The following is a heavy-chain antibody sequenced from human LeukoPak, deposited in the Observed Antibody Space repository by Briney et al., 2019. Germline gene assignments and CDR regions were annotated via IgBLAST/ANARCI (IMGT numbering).Heavy chain of an antibody. CDR1: GFTFDDYA. J-gene: IGHJ4*02. V-gene: IGHV3-43D*03. CDR3: AKDSTKYYGSGSYKS. CDR2: ISWDGGST. Sequence: PGGSLRLSCAASGFTFDDYAMHWVRQAPGKGLEWVSLISWDGGSTYYADSVKGRFTISRGNSKNSLYLQMNSLRAEDTALYYCAKDSTKYYGSGSYKSWGQGTLVTVSS. D-gene: IGHD3-10*01.